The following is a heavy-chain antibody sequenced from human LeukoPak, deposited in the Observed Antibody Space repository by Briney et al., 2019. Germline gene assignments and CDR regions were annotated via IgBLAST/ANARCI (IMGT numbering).Heavy chain of an antibody. CDR3: ARVHSSSWYGSYFDY. CDR2: TRNKANRYTT. CDR1: GFTFSDQY. Sequence: GGSLRLSCAASGFTFSDQYMDWVRQAPGRGLEWVGRTRNKANRYTTEYAASVKGRFTISRDDSKNSLYLQMNSLKTEDTAVYFCARVHSSSWYGSYFDYWGQGTLVTVSS. D-gene: IGHD6-13*01. V-gene: IGHV3-72*01. J-gene: IGHJ4*02.